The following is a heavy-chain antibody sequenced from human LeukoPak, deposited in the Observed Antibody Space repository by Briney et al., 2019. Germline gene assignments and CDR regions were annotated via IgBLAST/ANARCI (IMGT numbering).Heavy chain of an antibody. CDR1: GYTFTSCD. V-gene: IGHV1-8*01. CDR3: ARFQSPYSYAFIYYYYYYMDV. CDR2: MNPNSGNT. D-gene: IGHD5-18*01. J-gene: IGHJ6*03. Sequence: ASVKVPCKASGYTFTSCDINWVRQATGQGLEWMGWMNPNSGNTGYAQKFQGRVTMTRNTSISTAYMELSSLRSEDTAVYYCARFQSPYSYAFIYYYYYYMDVWGKGTTVTVSS.